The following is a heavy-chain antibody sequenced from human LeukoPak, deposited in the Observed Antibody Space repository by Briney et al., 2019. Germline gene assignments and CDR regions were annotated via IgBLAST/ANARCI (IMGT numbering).Heavy chain of an antibody. CDR3: ARVGDCRSTSCYAGFDY. D-gene: IGHD2-2*01. J-gene: IGHJ4*02. CDR2: ISAYNGNT. V-gene: IGHV1-18*01. Sequence: GASVKVSCKASGYTFTSYGISWVRQAPGQGLEWMGWISAYNGNTNYAQKLQGRGTMTTDTSTSTAYMELRSLRSDDTAVYYCARVGDCRSTSCYAGFDYWGQGTLVTVSS. CDR1: GYTFTSYG.